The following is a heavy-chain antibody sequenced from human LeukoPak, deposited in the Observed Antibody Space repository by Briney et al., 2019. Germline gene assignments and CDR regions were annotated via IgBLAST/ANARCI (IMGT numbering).Heavy chain of an antibody. V-gene: IGHV4-59*01. CDR1: GGSISSYY. CDR3: ARVGHYDYVWGSYRYTTGPIDY. CDR2: IYYSGST. Sequence: SETLSLTCTVSGGSISSYYWSWIRQPPGKGLEWIGYIYYSGSTNYNPSLKSRVTISVDTSKNQFSLKLSSVTAADTAVYYCARVGHYDYVWGSYRYTTGPIDYWGQRTLVTVSS. D-gene: IGHD3-16*02. J-gene: IGHJ4*02.